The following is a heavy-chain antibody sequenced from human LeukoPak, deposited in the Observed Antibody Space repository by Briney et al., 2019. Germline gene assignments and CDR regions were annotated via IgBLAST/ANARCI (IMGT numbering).Heavy chain of an antibody. CDR1: GFTFSSYG. D-gene: IGHD2-8*01. J-gene: IGHJ4*02. CDR2: IRYDGSNK. V-gene: IGHV3-30*02. Sequence: GGSLRLPCAASGFTFSSYGMHWVRQAPGKGLEWVAFIRYDGSNKYYAESVKGRFSVSRDNSKNTLYLQMNSLRAEDTAVYYCAKDRMVYATYFDYWGQGTLVTVSS. CDR3: AKDRMVYATYFDY.